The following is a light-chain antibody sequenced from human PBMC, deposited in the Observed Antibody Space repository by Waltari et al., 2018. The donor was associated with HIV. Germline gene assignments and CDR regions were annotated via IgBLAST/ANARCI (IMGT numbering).Light chain of an antibody. V-gene: IGLV1-44*01. CDR3: ATWDDRLNYWV. CDR2: PAN. CDR1: TSNIGTTS. Sequence: QSVVTQPPSASVPPGQTVTISCSGSTSNIGTTSVSWYQQSPGTAPTLLIYPANGRPSGVPDRFSGSKSGTSASRAISGLQSEDEADYYCATWDDRLNYWVFGGGTKLTVL. J-gene: IGLJ3*02.